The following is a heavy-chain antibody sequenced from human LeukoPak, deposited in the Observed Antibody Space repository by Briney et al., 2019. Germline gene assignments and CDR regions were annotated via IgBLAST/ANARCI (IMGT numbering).Heavy chain of an antibody. CDR3: ARDHIAAARTGAFDI. CDR2: ISSSGGTI. V-gene: IGHV3-11*01. CDR1: GFTFSDYY. J-gene: IGHJ3*02. D-gene: IGHD6-13*01. Sequence: AGGSLRLSCAASGFTFSDYYMSWIRQAPGKGLEWVSYISSSGGTINYADSVKGRFTISRDNAKNSLYLQMNSLRAEDTALYHCARDHIAAARTGAFDIWGQGTMVTVSS.